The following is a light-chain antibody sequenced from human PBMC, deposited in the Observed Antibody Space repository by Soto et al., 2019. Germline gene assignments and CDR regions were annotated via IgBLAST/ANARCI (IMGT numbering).Light chain of an antibody. CDR3: QQYGSSSFT. Sequence: ESVLTQSPGTLSMAPGERATLSCRASQSVSSSYSAWYQQKPGQAPRLLIYGASSRATGIPDRFSGSGSGTDFTLTISRLEPEDFAVYYGQQYGSSSFTFGPGTKVDIK. J-gene: IGKJ3*01. CDR1: QSVSSSY. CDR2: GAS. V-gene: IGKV3-20*01.